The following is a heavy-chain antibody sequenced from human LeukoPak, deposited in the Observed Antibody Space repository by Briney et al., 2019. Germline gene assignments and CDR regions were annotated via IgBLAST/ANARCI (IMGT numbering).Heavy chain of an antibody. CDR2: INTNTGNP. J-gene: IGHJ4*02. D-gene: IGHD6-13*01. V-gene: IGHV7-4-1*02. CDR3: ARNPPLAAAGTDFDY. CDR1: EYTFTNYD. Sequence: ASVKVSCKASEYTFTNYDINWVRQAPGQGLEWMGWINTNTGNPTYAQGFTGRFVFFLDTSVSTAYLQISSLKAEDTAVYYCARNPPLAAAGTDFDYWGQGTLVTVSS.